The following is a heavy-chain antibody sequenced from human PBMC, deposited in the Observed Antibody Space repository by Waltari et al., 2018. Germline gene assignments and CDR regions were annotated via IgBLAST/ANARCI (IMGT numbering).Heavy chain of an antibody. CDR3: AKDRYSYGLREPYYFDY. Sequence: EVQLVESGGGLVQPGRSLRLSCAASGFTFDAYAIHWVRQAPGKGREGVSGISWNSGSIGYADSVKGRFTISRDNAKNSLYLQMNSLRAEDTALYYCAKDRYSYGLREPYYFDYWGQGTLVTVSS. D-gene: IGHD5-18*01. V-gene: IGHV3-9*01. CDR2: ISWNSGSI. J-gene: IGHJ4*02. CDR1: GFTFDAYA.